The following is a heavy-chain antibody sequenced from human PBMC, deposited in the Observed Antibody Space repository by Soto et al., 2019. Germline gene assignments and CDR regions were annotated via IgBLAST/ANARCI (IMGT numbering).Heavy chain of an antibody. D-gene: IGHD3-10*01. J-gene: IGHJ6*02. Sequence: QVQLVQSGAEVKKPGSSVKVSCKSSGYTFTTYEINWGRQVPGQGLEWMGWMSPSSGNTGYVDQFRGRVTMTSNTSMTTAYMELSSLRSEDTAVYYCARVGGQLFGDHGMDVWGQGTTVTVSS. V-gene: IGHV1-8*01. CDR1: GYTFTTYE. CDR3: ARVGGQLFGDHGMDV. CDR2: MSPSSGNT.